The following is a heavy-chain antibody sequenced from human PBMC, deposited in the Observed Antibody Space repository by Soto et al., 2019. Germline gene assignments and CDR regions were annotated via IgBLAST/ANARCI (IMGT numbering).Heavy chain of an antibody. CDR2: INAGSGET. CDR1: GYTFTNYA. CDR3: ARDPVRVFGVVSIEPYSYYGMDV. J-gene: IGHJ6*02. V-gene: IGHV1-3*01. D-gene: IGHD3-3*01. Sequence: ASVKVSCKASGYTFTNYAMHWVRQAPGQRLEWMGWINAGSGETKFSQKFQGRVTITRDTSASTAYMELRSLRSDDTAVYYCARDPVRVFGVVSIEPYSYYGMDVWGQGTTVTVSS.